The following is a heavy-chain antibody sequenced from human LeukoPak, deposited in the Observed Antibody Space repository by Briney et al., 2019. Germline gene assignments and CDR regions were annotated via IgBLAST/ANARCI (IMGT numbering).Heavy chain of an antibody. J-gene: IGHJ4*02. CDR2: ISNDGSDK. V-gene: IGHV3-30-3*01. Sequence: GGSLRLSCATSKFTFSVYAMHWVGQAPGKGLEWVAVISNDGSDKYYADSVKGRFTSSRDNSKKTLYLQMNSLRAEDTAVYYCARDRGSTGYYGVDYWGQGTLVTVSS. CDR1: KFTFSVYA. CDR3: ARDRGSTGYYGVDY. D-gene: IGHD3-22*01.